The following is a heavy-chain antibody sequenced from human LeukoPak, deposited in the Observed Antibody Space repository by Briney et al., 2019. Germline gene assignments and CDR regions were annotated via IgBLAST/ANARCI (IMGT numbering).Heavy chain of an antibody. Sequence: GALRLSCTASGFTFSNYGMHWVRQAPGKGLEWVAVMWVWNDGSNEYYADSVKGRFTIAGDNSKNTLYLQMVSLRAEDTADYYCARDRFPHDDAHYGMDVWGQGTTVTVSS. CDR2: MWVWNDGSNE. D-gene: IGHD3-16*01. V-gene: IGHV3-33*01. CDR1: GFTFSNYG. J-gene: IGHJ6*02. CDR3: ARDRFPHDDAHYGMDV.